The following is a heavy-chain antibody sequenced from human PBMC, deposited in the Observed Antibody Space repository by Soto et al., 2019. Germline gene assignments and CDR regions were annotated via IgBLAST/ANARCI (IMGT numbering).Heavy chain of an antibody. J-gene: IGHJ5*02. CDR2: THHSGST. V-gene: IGHV4-34*01. Sequence: SETLSLTCAVYGGSLSGNYWGWIRQPPGKGLEWIGETHHSGSTAYNPSLKSRVTISVDTSRNQFSLKLNSVTAADTAVYYCARHIRITMVRGVIEWFDPWGQGTLVTVSS. D-gene: IGHD3-10*01. CDR3: ARHIRITMVRGVIEWFDP. CDR1: GGSLSGNY.